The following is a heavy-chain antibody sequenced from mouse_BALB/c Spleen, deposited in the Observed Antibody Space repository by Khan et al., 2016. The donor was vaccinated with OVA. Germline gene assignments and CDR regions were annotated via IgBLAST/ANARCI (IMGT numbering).Heavy chain of an antibody. J-gene: IGHJ2*01. CDR1: GYTFTSYW. CDR2: TNPTNGRT. CDR3: ARIKKIVATYFDY. D-gene: IGHD1-1*01. Sequence: QVQLQQPGAELVKAGASVKMSCKASGYTFTSYWMHWVKQRLGQGLEWFAETNPTNGRTYYNEKFKSKATLTVDKYSSTAYILLSGPNFYDSAFYYCARIKKIVATYFDYWGQGTTLTVSS. V-gene: IGHV1S81*02.